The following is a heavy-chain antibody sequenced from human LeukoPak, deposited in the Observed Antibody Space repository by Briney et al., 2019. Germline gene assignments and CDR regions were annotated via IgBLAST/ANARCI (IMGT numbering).Heavy chain of an antibody. Sequence: ASVKVSCKASGGTFSSYAISWVRQAPGQGLEWMGRIIPILGIANYAQKFQGRVTITADKSTSTAYMGLSSLRSEDTAVYYCASRMAGDGQWPHYYGMDVWGQGTTVTVSS. V-gene: IGHV1-69*04. J-gene: IGHJ6*02. CDR3: ASRMAGDGQWPHYYGMDV. D-gene: IGHD6-19*01. CDR2: IIPILGIA. CDR1: GGTFSSYA.